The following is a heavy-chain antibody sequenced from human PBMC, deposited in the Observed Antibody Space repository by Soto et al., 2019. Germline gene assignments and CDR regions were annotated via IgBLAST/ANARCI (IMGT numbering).Heavy chain of an antibody. Sequence: QVQLVQSGAEVEKPGASVKVSCKASGYTFTGNFLHWVRQAPGQGLEWMGWLNANSGDTNCVQKFQGRITMTRDTSISTAYMELSGLRSDDTAVYYCVVMGNVAVSNPRSFDYWGQGTQVTVSS. D-gene: IGHD6-19*01. CDR3: VVMGNVAVSNPRSFDY. J-gene: IGHJ4*02. CDR2: LNANSGDT. V-gene: IGHV1-2*02. CDR1: GYTFTGNF.